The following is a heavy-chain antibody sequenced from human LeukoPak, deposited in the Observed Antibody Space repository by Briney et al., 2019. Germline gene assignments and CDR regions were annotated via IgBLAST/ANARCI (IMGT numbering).Heavy chain of an antibody. CDR3: ARGSGETGGYYYVY. CDR1: GGSFSRYA. CDR2: IIPMFGTA. V-gene: IGHV1-69*01. Sequence: SVKVSCKASGGSFSRYAISWVRQAPGQGLEWMRGIIPMFGTANYAQKFQGRVTITADESTRTAYMELRTLRSEDTAIYYCARGSGETGGYYYVYWGRGTPVTVSS. D-gene: IGHD3-22*01. J-gene: IGHJ4*02.